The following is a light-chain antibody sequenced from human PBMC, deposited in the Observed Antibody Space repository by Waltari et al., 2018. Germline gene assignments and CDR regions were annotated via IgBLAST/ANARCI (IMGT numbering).Light chain of an antibody. CDR1: TGAVTSGHY. J-gene: IGLJ1*01. Sequence: QAVVTQEPSLTVSPGGTVTLTCGSSTGAVTSGHYPYWFQQKPGQAPRTLIYDTSNKHSWTPARFSVSLLGGKAALTLSGAQPEDEAEYYCLLSYSGARPYVFGTGTKVTVL. CDR2: DTS. CDR3: LLSYSGARPYV. V-gene: IGLV7-46*01.